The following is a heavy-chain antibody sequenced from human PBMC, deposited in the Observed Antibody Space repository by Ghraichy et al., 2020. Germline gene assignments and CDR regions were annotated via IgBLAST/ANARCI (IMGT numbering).Heavy chain of an antibody. CDR3: ARESDFWSGHDNGYYFDS. CDR2: VYYTGIT. V-gene: IGHV4-59*01. Sequence: SETLSLTCTVSGGSISSYHWSWIRQPPGKGLEWIGYVYYTGITSYNPSLKSRVTIRVDTSKNQFSLILTSVTAADTAVYYCARESDFWSGHDNGYYFDSWGQGILVSVSS. D-gene: IGHD3-3*01. J-gene: IGHJ4*02. CDR1: GGSISSYH.